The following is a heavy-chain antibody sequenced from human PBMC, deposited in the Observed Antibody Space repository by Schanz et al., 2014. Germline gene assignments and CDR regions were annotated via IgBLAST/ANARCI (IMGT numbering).Heavy chain of an antibody. J-gene: IGHJ3*01. V-gene: IGHV1-18*01. CDR1: GYSFTDYA. CDR3: ARGIPECSSTSCSGLDAYDV. Sequence: QVQLVQSGVEVKRPGASVRVSCKASGYSFTDYAIHWVRQAPGQGLEWMGRIIPILDKTNYAQKFQGIVTSTTDTSTSTAYMELRNVRYDDTAMYYCARGIPECSSTSCSGLDAYDVWGQGTLVTVSS. CDR2: IIPILDKT. D-gene: IGHD2-2*01.